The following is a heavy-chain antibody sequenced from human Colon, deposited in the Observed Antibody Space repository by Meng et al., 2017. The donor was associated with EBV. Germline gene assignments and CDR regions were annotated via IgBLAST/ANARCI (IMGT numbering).Heavy chain of an antibody. CDR2: IYYSGST. V-gene: IGHV4-31*03. Sequence: QVQLQESGPGLVKPSQTLSLTCTVSGGSISSGGYYWSWIRQHLGKGLEWIGYIYYSGSTYYNPSLKSRVTISIDTSKNQFSLKLSSVTAADTAVYYCARGPSRWLQFSFDYWGQGTLVTVSS. D-gene: IGHD5-24*01. CDR1: GGSISSGGYY. J-gene: IGHJ4*02. CDR3: ARGPSRWLQFSFDY.